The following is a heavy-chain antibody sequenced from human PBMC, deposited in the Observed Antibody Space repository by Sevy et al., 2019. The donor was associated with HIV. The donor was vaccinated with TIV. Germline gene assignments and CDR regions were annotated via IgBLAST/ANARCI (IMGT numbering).Heavy chain of an antibody. V-gene: IGHV3-74*01. CDR3: ARGYFGDY. Sequence: GGSLRLSCVASGFTFSSYWMHWVRQAPGKGLVWVSRIKSDGNSTNYADSVKGRFTISRDNAKNTLYLQMSGLRAEDTAVYYCARGYFGDYWGQGTLVTVSS. CDR1: GFTFSSYW. CDR2: IKSDGNST. D-gene: IGHD3-10*01. J-gene: IGHJ4*02.